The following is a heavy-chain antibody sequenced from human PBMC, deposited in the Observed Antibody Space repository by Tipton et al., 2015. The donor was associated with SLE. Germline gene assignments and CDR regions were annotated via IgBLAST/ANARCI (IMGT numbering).Heavy chain of an antibody. J-gene: IGHJ3*02. CDR3: ASGSDAFDI. CDR2: IYASGST. V-gene: IGHV4-4*07. CDR1: DGSISDYY. D-gene: IGHD2-2*03. Sequence: TLSLTCTVSDGSISDYYWTWIRQPAGEGLEWIGRIYASGSTNYNPSLRSRVAMSVDTSKNQFSLKLSSVTAADTAVYYCASGSDAFDIWGQGTMVTVSS.